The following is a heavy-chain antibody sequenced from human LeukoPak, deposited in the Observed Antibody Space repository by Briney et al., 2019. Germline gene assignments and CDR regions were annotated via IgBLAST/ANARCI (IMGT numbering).Heavy chain of an antibody. J-gene: IGHJ5*02. V-gene: IGHV3-13*04. CDR3: ARAPTRWHNHFDP. CDR2: IGPADDT. Sequence: GRSLRLSCAASGFTLSTFDMHWVRQVPGKGLEYVSHIGPADDTHYSDSVRGRFTISREDSKKSLYLQMNNLRAEDTGVYYCARAPTRWHNHFDPWGQGTPVTVSS. D-gene: IGHD1-14*01. CDR1: GFTLSTFD.